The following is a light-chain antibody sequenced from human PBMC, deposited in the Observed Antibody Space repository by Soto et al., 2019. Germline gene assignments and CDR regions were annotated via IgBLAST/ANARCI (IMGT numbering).Light chain of an antibody. CDR2: GAS. Sequence: DIQMTQSPSTLSASVGDRVTITCRASQSISSWLAWYQQKPGKAPKLLIYGASSLAIGVPSRFSGSGSATYFTFTISSVQPEDIATYYCQQHNDLPAFGGGTKVDIK. CDR1: QSISSW. J-gene: IGKJ4*01. CDR3: QQHNDLPA. V-gene: IGKV1-5*01.